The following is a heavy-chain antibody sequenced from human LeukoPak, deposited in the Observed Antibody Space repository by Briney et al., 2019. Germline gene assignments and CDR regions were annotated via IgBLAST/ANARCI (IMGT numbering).Heavy chain of an antibody. V-gene: IGHV4-59*01. J-gene: IGHJ4*02. CDR2: IYHSGRT. D-gene: IGHD1-26*01. CDR3: ARSVGSGNYFDY. CDR1: GGSISSNY. Sequence: SETLSLTCTVSGGSISSNYWSWIRQPPGKGLEWIGYIYHSGRTNYNPSLKSRVTISVDTSKSQFSLKLSSVTAADTAAYYCARSVGSGNYFDYWGQGTLVTVSS.